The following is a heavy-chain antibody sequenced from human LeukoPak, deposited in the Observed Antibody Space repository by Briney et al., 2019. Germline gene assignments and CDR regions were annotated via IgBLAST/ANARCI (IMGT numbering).Heavy chain of an antibody. J-gene: IGHJ4*02. D-gene: IGHD3-10*01. CDR1: GCTFTSYD. CDR3: AKGSGSYWAYYFDY. Sequence: ASVKVSCKASGCTFTSYDINWVRQATGQGLEWMGWMNPNSGNTGYAQKFQGRVTMTRNTSISTAYMELSSLRSEDTAVYYCAKGSGSYWAYYFDYWGQGTLVTVSS. CDR2: MNPNSGNT. V-gene: IGHV1-8*01.